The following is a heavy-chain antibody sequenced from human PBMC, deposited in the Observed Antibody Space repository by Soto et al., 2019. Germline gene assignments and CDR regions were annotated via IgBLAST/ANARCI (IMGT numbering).Heavy chain of an antibody. J-gene: IGHJ4*02. CDR3: ARVPGP. Sequence: QLQLQESGSGLVKPSQTLSLTGAVSGGSISSGGYSWSWIRQPPGKGLEWIGYIYHSGSTYYNPSLKSRVTISVDRSKNQLSRKLSPVTAADMAAYYCARVPGPWGQGTLVTVSS. V-gene: IGHV4-30-2*01. CDR1: GGSISSGGYS. D-gene: IGHD3-10*01. CDR2: IYHSGST.